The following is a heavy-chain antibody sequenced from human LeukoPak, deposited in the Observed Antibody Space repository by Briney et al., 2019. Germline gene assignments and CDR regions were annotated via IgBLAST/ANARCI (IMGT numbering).Heavy chain of an antibody. Sequence: SETLSLTCTVSGGSITSSYWSWIRQPPGKGLEWIGYIYTSGSAHHNASLNYNPSLNSRATISLDMSKNQFSLRLSSVTAADTAVYYCARSPHRLIGHWFDPWGQGTLVTVSS. CDR3: ARSPHRLIGHWFDP. CDR1: GGSITSSY. J-gene: IGHJ5*02. D-gene: IGHD3-16*01. V-gene: IGHV4-4*08. CDR2: IYTSGSAHHNASL.